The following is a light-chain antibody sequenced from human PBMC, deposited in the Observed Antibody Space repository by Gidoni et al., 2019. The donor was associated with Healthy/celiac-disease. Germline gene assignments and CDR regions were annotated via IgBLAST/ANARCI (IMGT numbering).Light chain of an antibody. CDR2: DAS. CDR1: QSVSSY. J-gene: IGKJ3*01. Sequence: EIVLTQSPATLSLSPGERATLSCRASQSVSSYLAWYHQKPGQAPRLLIYDASNMATGIPARFSGSGSGTDFTLTISSLEPEDFAVYYCQQRSNWLITFXPXTKVDIK. CDR3: QQRSNWLIT. V-gene: IGKV3-11*01.